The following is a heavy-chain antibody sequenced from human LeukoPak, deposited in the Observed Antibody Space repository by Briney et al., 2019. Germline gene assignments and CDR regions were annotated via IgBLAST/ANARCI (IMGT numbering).Heavy chain of an antibody. V-gene: IGHV3-66*01. CDR2: ISDSGTT. Sequence: GGSLRLSCAASGFTVSSNYMSWVRQAPGKGPEWVSVISDSGTTYYADSVKGRVTISRDNSKNTIYLQMNNLRAEDTAVYYCAGFGGYSFWGQGTLVTVSS. CDR1: GFTVSSNY. CDR3: AGFGGYSF. J-gene: IGHJ4*02. D-gene: IGHD4-23*01.